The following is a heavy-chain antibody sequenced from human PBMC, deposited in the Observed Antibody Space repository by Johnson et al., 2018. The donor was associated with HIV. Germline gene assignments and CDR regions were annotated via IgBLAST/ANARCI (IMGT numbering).Heavy chain of an antibody. CDR2: IRFDGSNE. V-gene: IGHV3-30*02. J-gene: IGHJ3*02. CDR1: FSSYG. CDR3: AKDGGSYGNGFDI. Sequence: FSSYGMHWVRQAPGKGLEWVAFIRFDGSNEYYLDSVKGRFTISRDNSKNTLYLQMNSLRAEDTAVYYCAKDGGSYGNGFDIWGQGTMVTVSS. D-gene: IGHD1-26*01.